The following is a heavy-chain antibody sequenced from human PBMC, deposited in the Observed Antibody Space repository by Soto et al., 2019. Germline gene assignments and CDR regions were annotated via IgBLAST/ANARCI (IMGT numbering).Heavy chain of an antibody. CDR2: IHYSGNS. V-gene: IGHV4-59*02. J-gene: IGHJ4*02. CDR3: ARGAADYATSFDS. CDR1: GASVTTTY. D-gene: IGHD4-17*01. Sequence: SETLSLTCTVAGASVTTTYWSWIRQPPGKGLEWIGYIHYSGNSFYNPSLKSRVTMSVDTSKNQFSLRLTSVTAADTAVYFCARGAADYATSFDSWGPGTLVTVSS.